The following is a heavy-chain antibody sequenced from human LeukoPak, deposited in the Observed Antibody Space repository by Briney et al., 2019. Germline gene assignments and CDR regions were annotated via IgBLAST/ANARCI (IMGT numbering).Heavy chain of an antibody. J-gene: IGHJ4*02. CDR3: ATVVVTAPGEDYFDY. Sequence: ASVKVSRKVCGYTLHELSMHWVRQARRKGLEWMGGVDREDGETMYAQKFQGRVTMTDDTSTDTAYMELSSLRSEDTAVYYCATVVVTAPGEDYFDYWGQGTLVTVSS. D-gene: IGHD2-21*02. CDR2: VDREDGET. V-gene: IGHV1-24*01. CDR1: GYTLHELS.